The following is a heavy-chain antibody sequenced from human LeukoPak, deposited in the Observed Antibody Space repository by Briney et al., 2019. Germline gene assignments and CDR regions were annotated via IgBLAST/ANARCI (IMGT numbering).Heavy chain of an antibody. Sequence: ASVKVSCKASGYTFTSYAMNWVRQAPGQGLEWMGWINTNTGNPTYAQGFTGRFVFSLDTFVSTAYLQISSLKAEDTAVYYCARDFSGGRRYCSSTSCRYYGMDVWGQGTTVTVSS. J-gene: IGHJ6*02. CDR2: INTNTGNP. V-gene: IGHV7-4-1*02. CDR3: ARDFSGGRRYCSSTSCRYYGMDV. CDR1: GYTFTSYA. D-gene: IGHD2-2*01.